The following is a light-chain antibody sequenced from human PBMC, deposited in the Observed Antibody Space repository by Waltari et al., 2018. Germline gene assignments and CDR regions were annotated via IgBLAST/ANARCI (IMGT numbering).Light chain of an antibody. CDR3: NSYRNINTYV. Sequence: QSALTQPAFVSGSPGQSITIFCIGTNSDVGGYNYVSWYQQHPGKAPKLMIYDVTKRPSGVSNRFSGSKSGNTASLTISGLQAEDEADYYCNSYRNINTYVFGTGTKVTAL. V-gene: IGLV2-14*01. J-gene: IGLJ1*01. CDR2: DVT. CDR1: NSDVGGYNY.